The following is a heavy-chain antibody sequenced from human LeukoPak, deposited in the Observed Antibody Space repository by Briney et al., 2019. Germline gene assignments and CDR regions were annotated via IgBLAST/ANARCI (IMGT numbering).Heavy chain of an antibody. D-gene: IGHD4-11*01. CDR3: ATGYSNYYYYGMDV. V-gene: IGHV1-24*01. CDR1: GYTLTELS. J-gene: IGHJ6*02. CDR2: FDPEDGET. Sequence: ASVKVSCKVSGYTLTELSMHWVRQAPGKWLEWMGGFDPEDGETIYAQKFQGRVTMTEDTSTDTAYMELSSLRSEDTAVYYCATGYSNYYYYGMDVWGQGTTVTVSS.